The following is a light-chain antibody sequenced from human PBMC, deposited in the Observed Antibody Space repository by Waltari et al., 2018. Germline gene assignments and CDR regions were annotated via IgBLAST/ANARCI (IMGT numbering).Light chain of an antibody. CDR2: QDT. Sequence: SYELTQPPSVSVSPGQTVSITCSADKLANKYTYWYQQKPGQSPVPVIYQDTKRPSGIPERFSGSNSGNTATLTISGTQSVDEADYYCQVWDSNTSPVFGGGTKLTVL. V-gene: IGLV3-1*01. CDR3: QVWDSNTSPV. CDR1: KLANKY. J-gene: IGLJ2*01.